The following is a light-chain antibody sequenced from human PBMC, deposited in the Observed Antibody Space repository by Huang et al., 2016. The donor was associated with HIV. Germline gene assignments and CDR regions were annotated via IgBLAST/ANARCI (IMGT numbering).Light chain of an antibody. Sequence: HLTQSPPSLSASVGDSVSISCRASQDIGTSLAWYQQRTGRAPKLLISGASTLQTGVPSRFSGGSAGTFFTLFITDLQPEDFATYYCQRLHAYPITFGQGTRLDIK. CDR3: QRLHAYPIT. CDR1: QDIGTS. J-gene: IGKJ5*01. V-gene: IGKV1-13*02. CDR2: GAS.